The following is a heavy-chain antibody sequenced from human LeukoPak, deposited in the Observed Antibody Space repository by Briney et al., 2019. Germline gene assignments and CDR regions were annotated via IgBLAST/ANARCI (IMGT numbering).Heavy chain of an antibody. J-gene: IGHJ3*02. Sequence: SETLSLTCTVSGGSISSYYWSWIRQPAGKGLGWIGRIYTSGSTNYNPSLKSRVTMSVDTSKNQFSLKLSSVTAANTALYYCARERLVVVPAAIRDAFDIWGQGTMVTVSS. CDR1: GGSISSYY. CDR3: ARERLVVVPAAIRDAFDI. V-gene: IGHV4-4*07. CDR2: IYTSGST. D-gene: IGHD2-2*02.